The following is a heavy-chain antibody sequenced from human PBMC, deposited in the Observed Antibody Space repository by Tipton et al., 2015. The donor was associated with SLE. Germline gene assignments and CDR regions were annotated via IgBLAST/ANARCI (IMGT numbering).Heavy chain of an antibody. J-gene: IGHJ6*03. Sequence: GLVKPSETLSLTCTVSGGSISSSGYDWGWIRQPPGKGLEWIGSFYHSGSTYYNPSLKSRVTISVDTSKNQFSLKLSSVTAADTAQYYCARINVPTAMDFYDYYMDVWGNGTTVSVSS. V-gene: IGHV4-39*07. D-gene: IGHD2-2*01. CDR3: ARINVPTAMDFYDYYMDV. CDR2: FYHSGST. CDR1: GGSISSSGYD.